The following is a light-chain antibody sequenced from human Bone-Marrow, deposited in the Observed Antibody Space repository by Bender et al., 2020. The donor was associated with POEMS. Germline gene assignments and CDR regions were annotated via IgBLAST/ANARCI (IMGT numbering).Light chain of an antibody. V-gene: IGLV1-44*01. J-gene: IGLJ7*01. CDR2: RNN. Sequence: QSVLTQPPSASGTPGQRVTISCSGSSSNIGSDTVNWYQQLPGTAPKLLIYRNNQRPSGVPDRFSGSRSGTSASLAISGLQSEDEADYYCATWDFSLTAVVFGGGTQLTVL. CDR1: SSNIGSDT. CDR3: ATWDFSLTAVV.